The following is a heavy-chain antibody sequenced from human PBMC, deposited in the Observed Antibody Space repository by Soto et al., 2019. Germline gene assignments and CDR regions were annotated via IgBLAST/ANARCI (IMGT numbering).Heavy chain of an antibody. CDR1: GFSLSTSGVG. CDR2: IYHSGST. Sequence: KESGPTLVKPTQTLTLTCTFSGFSLSTSGVGVGWIRQPPGKALEWIGYIYHSGSTYYNPSLKSRVTISVDRSENQFSLKLSSVTAADTAVYYCARVPDYWGQGTLVTVSS. CDR3: ARVPDY. J-gene: IGHJ4*02. V-gene: IGHV4-30-2*01.